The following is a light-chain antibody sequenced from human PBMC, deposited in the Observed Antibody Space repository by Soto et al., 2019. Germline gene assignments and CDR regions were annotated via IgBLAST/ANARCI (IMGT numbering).Light chain of an antibody. CDR1: SSDVGTYDY. CDR3: CSYSTGGTPCV. CDR2: EGS. V-gene: IGLV2-14*01. J-gene: IGLJ1*01. Sequence: QSALTQPASVSGSPGQSVIISCTGTSSDVGTYDYVSWYQQHPDKAPKLIIYEGSNRPSGISNRFSGSKSANTASLTISGVQADDEDDYYCCSYSTGGTPCVFGTGTKLTVL.